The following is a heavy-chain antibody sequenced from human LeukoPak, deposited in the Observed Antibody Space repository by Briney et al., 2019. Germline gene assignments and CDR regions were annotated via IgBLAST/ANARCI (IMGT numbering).Heavy chain of an antibody. CDR1: RFTFRSYA. CDR2: ISDSGDDT. Sequence: GGSLRLSCVASRFTFRSYAMSWVRQAPGKGLEWVSSISDSGDDTYYADSVQGRFIISRDNAKNTLYLLMNSLRVEDTAVYYCARSRNYGAPFDYWGQGTLVTVSS. D-gene: IGHD1-7*01. CDR3: ARSRNYGAPFDY. J-gene: IGHJ4*02. V-gene: IGHV3-23*01.